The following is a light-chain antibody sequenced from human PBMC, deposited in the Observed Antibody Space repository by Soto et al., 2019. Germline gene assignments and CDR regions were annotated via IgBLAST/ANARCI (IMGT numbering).Light chain of an antibody. V-gene: IGKV1-39*01. J-gene: IGKJ4*01. Sequence: DIQMTQSPSSLSASVGDRLTITCRASQNIDSYLNWYQQKPGKAPKLLIFAASNLQSGVPSRFSGSGSGTDFTVTISSLQPDDFATDYCQQTYSVPGSFGGGTKVEVK. CDR3: QQTYSVPGS. CDR1: QNIDSY. CDR2: AAS.